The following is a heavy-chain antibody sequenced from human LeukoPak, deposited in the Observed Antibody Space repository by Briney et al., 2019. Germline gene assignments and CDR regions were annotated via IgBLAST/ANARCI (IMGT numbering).Heavy chain of an antibody. Sequence: GGSLRLSCTPSGFIFGDYAMSWFRQAPGKGLEWVGFIRSKAYGGTTEYAASVKGRFTISRDDSKSIAYLQMNSLKTEDTAVYYCGDLSRWEGPYYYYGMDVWGQGTTVTVSS. D-gene: IGHD1-26*01. CDR3: GDLSRWEGPYYYYGMDV. J-gene: IGHJ6*02. CDR2: IRSKAYGGTT. CDR1: GFIFGDYA. V-gene: IGHV3-49*03.